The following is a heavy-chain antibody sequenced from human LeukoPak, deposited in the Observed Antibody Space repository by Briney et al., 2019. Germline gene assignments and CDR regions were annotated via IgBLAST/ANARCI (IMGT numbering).Heavy chain of an antibody. V-gene: IGHV3-23*01. D-gene: IGHD3-16*01. CDR3: AKDDGGSYYIYYYYMDV. CDR2: ISGSGGST. J-gene: IGHJ6*03. CDR1: GFTFSSYG. Sequence: GGTLRLSCAASGFTFSSYGMSWVRQAPGKGLEWVSAISGSGGSTYYADSVKGRFTISRDNSKNTLYLQMNSLRAEDTAVYYCAKDDGGSYYIYYYYMDVWGKGTTVTISS.